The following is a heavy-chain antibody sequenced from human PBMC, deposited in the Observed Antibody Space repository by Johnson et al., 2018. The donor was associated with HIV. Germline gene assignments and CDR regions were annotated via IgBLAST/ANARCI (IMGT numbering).Heavy chain of an antibody. D-gene: IGHD1-14*01. CDR3: ARDRGLDAFDI. Sequence: QLVESGGGLVQPGGSLRLSCAASGFTVTNQYMSWVRQAQGKGLEWVSVLYGGGSTYHAYSVKGRFTISRDNSKNTLYLQMNSLRAEDTAVYYCARDRGLDAFDIWGQGTMVTVSS. V-gene: IGHV3-66*02. J-gene: IGHJ3*02. CDR2: LYGGGST. CDR1: GFTVTNQY.